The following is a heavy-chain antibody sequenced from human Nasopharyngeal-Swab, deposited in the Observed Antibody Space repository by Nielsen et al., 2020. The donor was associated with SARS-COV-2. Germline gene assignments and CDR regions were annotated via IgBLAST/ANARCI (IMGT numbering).Heavy chain of an antibody. Sequence: GESLKISCAASGFTFSSYWMSWVRQAPGKGLEWVANIKQDGSEKYYVDSVKGRFTISRDNAKNSLYLQMNSLRAEDTAVYYCARDLHIVVVPAALDYWGQGTLVTVSS. CDR1: GFTFSSYW. CDR3: ARDLHIVVVPAALDY. CDR2: IKQDGSEK. J-gene: IGHJ4*02. V-gene: IGHV3-7*01. D-gene: IGHD2-2*01.